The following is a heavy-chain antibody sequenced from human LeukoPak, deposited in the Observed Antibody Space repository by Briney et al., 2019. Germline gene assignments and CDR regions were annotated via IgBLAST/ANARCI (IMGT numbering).Heavy chain of an antibody. Sequence: GGSLRLSCAASGFTFSSYGMHWVRQAPGKGLEWVAIISYDGSNKFHADSVKGRFTISRDNSKNTLYLQMNSLRAEDTAVYYCAKDRLQDYYDSSGPEGHWGQGTLVTVSS. CDR2: ISYDGSNK. V-gene: IGHV3-30*18. CDR3: AKDRLQDYYDSSGPEGH. D-gene: IGHD3-22*01. J-gene: IGHJ4*02. CDR1: GFTFSSYG.